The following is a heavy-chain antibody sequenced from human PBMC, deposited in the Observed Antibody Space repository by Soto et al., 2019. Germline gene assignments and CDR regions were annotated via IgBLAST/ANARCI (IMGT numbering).Heavy chain of an antibody. CDR3: ARTAYNYDYPY. D-gene: IGHD5-18*01. J-gene: IGHJ4*02. V-gene: IGHV5-51*01. Sequence: GESLKISCKGSGYSFTSYWIGWVRQMPGKGLERMGIIYPGDSDTRYSPSFQGQVTISADKSISTAYLQWSSLKASDTAIYYCARTAYNYDYPYWGQGTLVTVSS. CDR2: IYPGDSDT. CDR1: GYSFTSYW.